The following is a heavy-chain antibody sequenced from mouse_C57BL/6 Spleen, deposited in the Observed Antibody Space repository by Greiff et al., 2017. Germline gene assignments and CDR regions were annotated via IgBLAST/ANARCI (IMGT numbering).Heavy chain of an antibody. D-gene: IGHD2-3*01. CDR2: IDPSDSST. CDR1: GYTFTSYW. CDR3: ARWLLDYAMDY. V-gene: IGHV1-69*01. Sequence: QVQLQQPGAELVMPGASVKLSCKASGYTFTSYWMHWVKQRPGQGLEWIGEIDPSDSSTNSNPKFKGKSTLTVDKSASTAYMQLSSLTSEDSAVYYCARWLLDYAMDYWGQGTSGTVSS. J-gene: IGHJ4*01.